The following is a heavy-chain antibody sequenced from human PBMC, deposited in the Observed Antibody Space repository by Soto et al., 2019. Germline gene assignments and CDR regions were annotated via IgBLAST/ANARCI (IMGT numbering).Heavy chain of an antibody. J-gene: IGHJ5*02. D-gene: IGHD3-3*01. CDR3: ARTGRIAIFGVVTEFDP. CDR1: GDSIGGSNFY. CDR2: IFYSGNT. V-gene: IGHV4-39*01. Sequence: PSETLSLTCTVSGDSIGGSNFYWGWLRQPPGKGLEWIGSIFYSGNTYYNPSLKSRVIMSIDTSKNQLSLRLNSATAADTAVYYCARTGRIAIFGVVTEFDPWGPGTLVTVSS.